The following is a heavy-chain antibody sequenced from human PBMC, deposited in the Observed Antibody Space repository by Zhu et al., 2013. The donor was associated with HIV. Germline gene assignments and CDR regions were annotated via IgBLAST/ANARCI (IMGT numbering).Heavy chain of an antibody. J-gene: IGHJ5*02. CDR1: GGTFSSYA. D-gene: IGHD2-2*01. Sequence: QVQLVQSGAEVKKPGSSVKVSCKASGGTFSSYAISWVRQAPGQGLEWMGGIIPIFGTANYAQKFQGRVTITADESTSTAYMELSSLRSEDTAVYYCADLKGGYCSSTSCYEGWFDPWGRGNPSVTVSS. CDR3: ADLKGGYCSSTSCYEGWFDP. V-gene: IGHV1-69*01. CDR2: IIPIFGTA.